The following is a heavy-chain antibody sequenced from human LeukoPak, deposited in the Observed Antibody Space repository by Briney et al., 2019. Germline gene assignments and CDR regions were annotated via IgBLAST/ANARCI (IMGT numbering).Heavy chain of an antibody. CDR2: IYSGGRT. CDR3: ARYGSGSYYDAFDI. D-gene: IGHD3-10*01. V-gene: IGHV3-53*01. Sequence: GGSLRLSCAASGFIVSSNYMSWVRQAPGKGVEWVSVIYSGGRTYYADSVKGRFTISRDISKNTLYLRMNSLRAEDTAMYYCARYGSGSYYDAFDIWGQGTMVTVSS. J-gene: IGHJ3*02. CDR1: GFIVSSNY.